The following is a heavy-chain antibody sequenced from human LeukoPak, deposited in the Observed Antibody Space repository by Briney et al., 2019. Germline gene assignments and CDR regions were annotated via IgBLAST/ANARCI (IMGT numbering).Heavy chain of an antibody. Sequence: GGSLRLSCAASGFTFSSYAMSWVRQAPGKGLEWVSAISGSGGSTYYADSVKGRFTIPRDNSKNTLYLQMNSLRAEDTAVYYCAKLGNYYYGMDVWGQGTTVTVSS. CDR2: ISGSGGST. J-gene: IGHJ6*02. CDR1: GFTFSSYA. V-gene: IGHV3-23*01. D-gene: IGHD1-26*01. CDR3: AKLGNYYYGMDV.